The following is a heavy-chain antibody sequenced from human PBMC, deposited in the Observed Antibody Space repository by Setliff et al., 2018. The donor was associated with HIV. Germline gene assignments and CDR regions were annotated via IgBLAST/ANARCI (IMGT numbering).Heavy chain of an antibody. CDR1: GYTFTGYC. D-gene: IGHD4-17*01. Sequence: ASVKVSCKASGYTFTGYCIHWVRQAPGQGLEWMGWINCNSGGTNSAQKFQGRVTMARDTSINTIYMELSRLTSDDTAVYYCARDGVTVATPYFDYWGQGTLVTVSS. V-gene: IGHV1-2*02. CDR3: ARDGVTVATPYFDY. J-gene: IGHJ4*02. CDR2: INCNSGGT.